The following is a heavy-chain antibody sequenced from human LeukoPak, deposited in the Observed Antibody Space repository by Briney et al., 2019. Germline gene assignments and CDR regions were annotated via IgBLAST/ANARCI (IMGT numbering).Heavy chain of an antibody. CDR2: ISYSGSS. J-gene: IGHJ5*02. V-gene: IGHV4-59*01. D-gene: IGHD1-1*01. CDR1: GGSISSYY. Sequence: SETLSLTCTVSGGSISSYYWSWIRQPPGKGLEWIGYISYSGSSNFNPSLRSRVTISVDTSKNQFSLKLSSVTAADTAVYYCAREGTAGTNLNWFDPWGQGTLVTVSS. CDR3: AREGTAGTNLNWFDP.